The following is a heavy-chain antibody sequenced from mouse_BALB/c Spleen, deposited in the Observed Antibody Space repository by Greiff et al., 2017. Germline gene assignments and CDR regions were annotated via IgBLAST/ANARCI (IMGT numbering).Heavy chain of an antibody. CDR3: ASWDFDY. Sequence: QVQLQQSGPELVKPGASVKISCKASGYAFSSSWMNWVKQRPGQGLEWIGRIYPGDGDTNYNGKFKGKATLTADKSSSTAYMQLSSLTSVDSAVYFCASWDFDYWGQGTTLTVSS. D-gene: IGHD4-1*01. V-gene: IGHV1-82*01. J-gene: IGHJ2*01. CDR2: IYPGDGDT. CDR1: GYAFSSSW.